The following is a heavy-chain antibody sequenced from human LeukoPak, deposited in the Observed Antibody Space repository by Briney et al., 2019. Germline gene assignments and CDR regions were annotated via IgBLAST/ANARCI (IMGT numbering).Heavy chain of an antibody. CDR3: ARASPGYCSSTSCYSTYFDY. CDR2: IKQDGSEK. Sequence: PGGSLRLSCAASGFTFSSYWMSWVRQAPGKGLEWVANIKQDGSEKYYVDSVKGRSTISRDNAKNSLYLQMSSLRAEDTAVYYCARASPGYCSSTSCYSTYFDYWGQGTLVTVSS. V-gene: IGHV3-7*04. D-gene: IGHD2-2*01. J-gene: IGHJ4*02. CDR1: GFTFSSYW.